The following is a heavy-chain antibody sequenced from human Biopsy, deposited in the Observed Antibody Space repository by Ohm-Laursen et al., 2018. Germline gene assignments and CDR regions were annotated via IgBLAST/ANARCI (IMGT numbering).Heavy chain of an antibody. CDR2: NIPILGTG. V-gene: IGHV1-69*13. CDR3: ATKLTGYFHH. CDR1: GGTFSNYG. D-gene: IGHD3-9*01. Sequence: VKISCKSPGGTFSNYGVNWVRQAPGQGLEWLGGNIPILGTGNYAQKFQDRVTVAADTSTSTATMELRSLRSDDTAVYYCATKLTGYFHHWGQGTLSSSPQ. J-gene: IGHJ1*01.